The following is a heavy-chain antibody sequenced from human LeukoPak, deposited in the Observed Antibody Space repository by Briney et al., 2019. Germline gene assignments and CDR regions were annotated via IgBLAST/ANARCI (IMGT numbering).Heavy chain of an antibody. J-gene: IGHJ4*02. D-gene: IGHD6-19*01. CDR3: ARLYSSGSKEDY. CDR1: GYTFTSYD. V-gene: IGHV1-69*13. Sequence: ASVKVSCKASGYTFTSYDINWVRQAPGQGLEWMGGIIPIFGTANYAQKFQGRVTITADESTSTAYMELSSLRSEDTAVYYCARLYSSGSKEDYWGQGTLVTVSS. CDR2: IIPIFGTA.